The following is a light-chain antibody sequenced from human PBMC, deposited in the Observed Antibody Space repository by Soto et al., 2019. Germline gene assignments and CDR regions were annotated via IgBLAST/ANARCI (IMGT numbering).Light chain of an antibody. J-gene: IGLJ1*01. CDR3: GTWDSSLSAHV. V-gene: IGLV1-51*01. CDR2: DYH. Sequence: QSVLTQPPSVSAAPGQRVTISCSGSSSNIGKNYVSWYQQLPGTAPRLLILDYHDRPSGIPDRFSGSKSGTSATLGITGLQTEDEADYYCGTWDSSLSAHVFATATKVTVL. CDR1: SSNIGKNY.